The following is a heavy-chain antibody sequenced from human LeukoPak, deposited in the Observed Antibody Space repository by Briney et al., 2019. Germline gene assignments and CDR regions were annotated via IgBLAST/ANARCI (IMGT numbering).Heavy chain of an antibody. CDR1: GFTFSSFA. D-gene: IGHD2-15*01. Sequence: GGYLRLSCAASGFTFSSFAMSWVRQAPGKGLEWVSNISGSGRGGRTYYADSVKGRFTISRDNSKNSLYLQMNSLRAEDTAIYYCAKSGLNRFDYWGQGTLVTVSS. CDR3: AKSGLNRFDY. J-gene: IGHJ4*02. CDR2: ISGSGRGGRT. V-gene: IGHV3-23*01.